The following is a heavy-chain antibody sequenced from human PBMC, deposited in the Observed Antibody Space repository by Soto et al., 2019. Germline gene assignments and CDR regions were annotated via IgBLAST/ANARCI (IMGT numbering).Heavy chain of an antibody. Sequence: QVQLVQSGAEVKKPGASVKVSCKASGYTFTSYAMHWVRQAPGQRLEWMGWINAGNGNTKYSQKFQGRVTITRDTSGSTSYMELSGLRSEDTAVYYCARDREDYYDSSGYYSHDALDIWGQGTMVTVSS. J-gene: IGHJ3*02. CDR2: INAGNGNT. CDR3: ARDREDYYDSSGYYSHDALDI. CDR1: GYTFTSYA. V-gene: IGHV1-3*01. D-gene: IGHD3-22*01.